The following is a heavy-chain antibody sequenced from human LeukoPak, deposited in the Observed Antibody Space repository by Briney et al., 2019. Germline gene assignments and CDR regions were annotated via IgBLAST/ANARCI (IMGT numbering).Heavy chain of an antibody. J-gene: IGHJ4*02. CDR3: ARSKRDGYNRKYYFDY. CDR1: GGSFSGYY. D-gene: IGHD5-24*01. V-gene: IGHV4-34*01. Sequence: SETLSLTCAVYGGSFSGYYWSWIRQPPGKGLEWIGEINHSGSTNYNPSLKSRVTISVDTSKNQFSLKLSSVTAADTAVYYCARSKRDGYNRKYYFDYWGQGTLVTVSS. CDR2: INHSGST.